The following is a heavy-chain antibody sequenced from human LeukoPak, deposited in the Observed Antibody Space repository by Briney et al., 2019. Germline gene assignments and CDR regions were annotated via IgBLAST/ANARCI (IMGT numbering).Heavy chain of an antibody. CDR2: IYQSGST. J-gene: IGHJ6*02. Sequence: SETLSLTCAVSDYSISSGYYWGWIRQPPGKGLEWIASIYQSGSTYYNSSLKSRVTISVDTSKNQFSLKLSSVTAADTAVYYCARDPVLRYFDWSRTCCYYGMDVWGQGTTATVSS. CDR3: ARDPVLRYFDWSRTCCYYGMDV. D-gene: IGHD3-9*01. V-gene: IGHV4-38-2*02. CDR1: DYSISSGYY.